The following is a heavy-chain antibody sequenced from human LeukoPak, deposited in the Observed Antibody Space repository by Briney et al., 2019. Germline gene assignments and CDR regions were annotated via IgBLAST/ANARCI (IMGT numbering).Heavy chain of an antibody. V-gene: IGHV4-30-4*01. CDR2: IYYSGST. J-gene: IGHJ5*02. Sequence: SKTLSLTCTVSGGSISSGDYYWSWIRQPPGKGLELIGYIYYSGSTYYNPSLQSRVTISVDTSKNQFSLKLRSVTAADTAVYYCAREREDYYDSSGYKTWGQGTLVTVSS. CDR3: AREREDYYDSSGYKT. CDR1: GGSISSGDYY. D-gene: IGHD3-22*01.